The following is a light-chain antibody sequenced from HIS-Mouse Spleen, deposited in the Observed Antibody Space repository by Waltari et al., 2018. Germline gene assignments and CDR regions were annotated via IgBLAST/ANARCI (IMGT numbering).Light chain of an antibody. CDR3: AAWDDSLNGNYV. CDR2: SNN. Sequence: QSVLTQPPSASGTPGQRVTISCSGSRSNIGSNTVNWYQQLPGTAPKLLIYSNNQRPSGVPDRFSGSKPGTSASLAISGLQSEDEADYYCAAWDDSLNGNYVFGTGTKVTVL. CDR1: RSNIGSNT. V-gene: IGLV1-44*01. J-gene: IGLJ1*01.